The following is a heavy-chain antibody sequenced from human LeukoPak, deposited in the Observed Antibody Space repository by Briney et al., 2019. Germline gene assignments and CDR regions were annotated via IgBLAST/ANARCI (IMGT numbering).Heavy chain of an antibody. CDR3: ARTQPVAATDY. V-gene: IGHV4-34*01. Sequence: SETLSLTCAVYGGSFSGYYWSWIRQPPGKGLEWIGEINHSGSTNYNPSLKSRVTISVDTSKNQFSLKLSSVTAADTAVYYCARTQPVAATDYWGQGTLVTVSS. CDR1: GGSFSGYY. D-gene: IGHD2-15*01. CDR2: INHSGST. J-gene: IGHJ4*02.